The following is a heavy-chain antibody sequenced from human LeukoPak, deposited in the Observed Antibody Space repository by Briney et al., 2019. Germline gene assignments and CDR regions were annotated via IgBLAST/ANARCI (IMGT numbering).Heavy chain of an antibody. J-gene: IGHJ4*02. Sequence: PSETLSLTCAVSGYSISSGYYWGWIRQPPGKGLEWIGSIYHSGSTYYNLSLKSRVTISVDTSKNQSSLKLSSATAADTAVYYCARDKRGFDYWGQGTLVTVSS. V-gene: IGHV4-38-2*02. CDR2: IYHSGST. CDR1: GYSISSGYY. CDR3: ARDKRGFDY.